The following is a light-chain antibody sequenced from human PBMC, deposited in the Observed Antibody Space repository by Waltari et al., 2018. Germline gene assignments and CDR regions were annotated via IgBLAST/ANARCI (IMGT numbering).Light chain of an antibody. J-gene: IGKJ2*01. CDR2: LGS. Sequence: DIVMTQSPLSLPVTPGESASISCRSSQSLLYSDGYHYLDWYLQKPGRFPQLLIYLGSNRASGVPDRFSGSGSGTDFTLKITRVEAEDVGIYYCMQALQTPYTFGQGTKLEIK. CDR1: QSLLYSDGYHY. CDR3: MQALQTPYT. V-gene: IGKV2-28*01.